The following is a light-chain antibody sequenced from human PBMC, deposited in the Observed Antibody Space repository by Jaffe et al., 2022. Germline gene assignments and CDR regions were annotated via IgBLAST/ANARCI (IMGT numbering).Light chain of an antibody. J-gene: IGLJ2*01. CDR1: SSNIGAGYD. V-gene: IGLV1-40*01. Sequence: QSVLTQPPSVSGAPGQGVTISCTGSSSNIGAGYDVHWYQHLPGTAPKLLIYGNNNRPSGVPDRFSGSKSGTSASLAITGLQAEDEGDYYCQSYDSSLSGSVFGGGTKLTVL. CDR2: GNN. CDR3: QSYDSSLSGSV.